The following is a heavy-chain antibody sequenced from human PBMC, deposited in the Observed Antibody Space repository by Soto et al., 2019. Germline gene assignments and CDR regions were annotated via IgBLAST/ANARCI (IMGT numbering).Heavy chain of an antibody. Sequence: GGSLRLSCVVSGLSFSNYAMTWVRQAPGKGLEWVSSIAGNGGSIEYADSVKGRFIISRDNFKNTVSLQMNSLRAEDTAVYYCAKTPYDYLYYYGLDVWGQGTTVTVSS. V-gene: IGHV3-23*01. J-gene: IGHJ6*02. CDR2: IAGNGGSI. CDR1: GLSFSNYA. CDR3: AKTPYDYLYYYGLDV.